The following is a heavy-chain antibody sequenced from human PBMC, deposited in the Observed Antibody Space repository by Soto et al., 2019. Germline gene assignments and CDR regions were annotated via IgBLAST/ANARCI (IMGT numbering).Heavy chain of an antibody. J-gene: IGHJ6*02. CDR3: ARFCTNGVCYNRYYYYGMDV. CDR2: IIPIFGTA. CDR1: GGTFSSYA. V-gene: IGHV1-69*13. D-gene: IGHD2-8*01. Sequence: SVKVSCKASGGTFSSYAISWVRQAPGQGLEWMGGIIPIFGTANYAQKFQGRVTITADESTGTAYMELSSLRSEDTAVYYCARFCTNGVCYNRYYYYGMDVWGQGTTVTVSS.